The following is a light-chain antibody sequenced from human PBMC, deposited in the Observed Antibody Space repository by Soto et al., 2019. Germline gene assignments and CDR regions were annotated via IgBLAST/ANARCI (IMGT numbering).Light chain of an antibody. Sequence: QTVVTQEPSLTVSSGGTVTLTCGSSTGAVTSGHYPYWFQQKPGQAPRTLIYDTSNKHSWTPARFSGSLLGGKAALTLSGAQPEDEAEYYCLLSYSDSRPVFGGGTKVTVL. CDR1: TGAVTSGHY. CDR2: DTS. J-gene: IGLJ2*01. V-gene: IGLV7-46*01. CDR3: LLSYSDSRPV.